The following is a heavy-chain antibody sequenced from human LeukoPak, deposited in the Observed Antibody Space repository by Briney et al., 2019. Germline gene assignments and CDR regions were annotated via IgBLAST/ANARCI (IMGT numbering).Heavy chain of an antibody. V-gene: IGHV1-24*01. CDR1: GYTLTGLS. D-gene: IGHD6-19*01. Sequence: ASVKVSCKVSGYTLTGLSMHWVRQAPGKGLEWMGGFDPEDGETIYAQKFQGRVTMTEDTSTDTAYMELSRLRSDDTAVYYCARENGIAVAVSFDYWGQGTLVTVCS. J-gene: IGHJ4*02. CDR2: FDPEDGET. CDR3: ARENGIAVAVSFDY.